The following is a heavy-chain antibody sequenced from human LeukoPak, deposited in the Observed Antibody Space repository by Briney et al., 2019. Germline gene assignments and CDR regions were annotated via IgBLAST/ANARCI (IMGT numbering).Heavy chain of an antibody. V-gene: IGHV3-74*01. J-gene: IGHJ4*02. CDR3: SREIRPAGTDS. Sequence: GGSLRLSCAASGFTFSSYWIHWVRQAPGKGLVWVSRINGDGGATGYADSVKGRFTISGDNAKNTLYLQMNSLRVEDTAVYYCSREIRPAGTDSWGQGTLVTVSS. CDR2: INGDGGAT. CDR1: GFTFSSYW. D-gene: IGHD6-13*01.